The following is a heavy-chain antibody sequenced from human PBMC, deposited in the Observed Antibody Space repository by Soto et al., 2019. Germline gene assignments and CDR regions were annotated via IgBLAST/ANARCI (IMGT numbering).Heavy chain of an antibody. CDR2: INPSDQNT. CDR3: ARGGDAQTGTESRLFDQ. D-gene: IGHD2-8*02. CDR1: GYTFTRYY. Sequence: QVQLVQSGAEVKKPGALMRVSCKASGYTFTRYYMHWVRQAPGQGLEWMGKINPSDQNTSYAQKLHGRITMTSDTSTSTLYMEMSSLRSEDTAMYYCARGGDAQTGTESRLFDQWGQGTLVTVSS. J-gene: IGHJ4*02. V-gene: IGHV1-46*01.